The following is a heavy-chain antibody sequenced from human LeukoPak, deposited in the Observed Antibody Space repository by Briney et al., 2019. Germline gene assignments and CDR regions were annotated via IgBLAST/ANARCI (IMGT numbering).Heavy chain of an antibody. J-gene: IGHJ4*02. V-gene: IGHV3-7*01. Sequence: QAGGSLRLSRAASGFTYSSYWMSWVRQAPGKGLEWVANIKQDGREKYYVDSVKGRFTISRDNAKNSLYLQMNSLRAEDTAVYYCARDRAAGDYWGQGTLVTVSS. CDR1: GFTYSSYW. CDR2: IKQDGREK. CDR3: ARDRAAGDY. D-gene: IGHD6-13*01.